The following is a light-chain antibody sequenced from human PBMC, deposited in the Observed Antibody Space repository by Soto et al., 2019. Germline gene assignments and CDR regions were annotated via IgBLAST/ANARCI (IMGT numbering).Light chain of an antibody. CDR1: RNDIGAYEF. Sequence: QSVLTQPPSASGSPGQSVTISCTGTRNDIGAYEFVSWYQHHPGKAPKLIIYEVVQRPSGVPDRFSGSKSGNTASLTVSGLQAADEADYYCKSYDGSNTYVFGTGTKV. J-gene: IGLJ1*01. CDR3: KSYDGSNTYV. V-gene: IGLV2-8*01. CDR2: EVV.